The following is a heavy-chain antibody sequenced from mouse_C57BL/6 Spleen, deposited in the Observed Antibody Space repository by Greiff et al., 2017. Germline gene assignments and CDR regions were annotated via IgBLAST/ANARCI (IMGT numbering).Heavy chain of an antibody. V-gene: IGHV1-15*01. Sequence: VKLQESGAELVRPGASVTLSCKASGYTFTDYEMHWVKQTPVHGLEWIGAIDPETGGTAYNQKFKGKAILTADKSSSTAYMELRSLTSEDSAVYYCTRTVVAFDYWGQGTTLTVSS. CDR1: GYTFTDYE. CDR3: TRTVVAFDY. D-gene: IGHD1-1*01. J-gene: IGHJ2*01. CDR2: IDPETGGT.